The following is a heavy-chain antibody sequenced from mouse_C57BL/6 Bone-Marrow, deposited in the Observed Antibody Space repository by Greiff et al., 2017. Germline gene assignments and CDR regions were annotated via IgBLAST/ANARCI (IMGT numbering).Heavy chain of an antibody. V-gene: IGHV5-17*01. J-gene: IGHJ2*01. CDR2: ISSGSSTI. Sequence: EVKLMESGGGLVKPGGSLKLSCAASGFTFSDYGMHWVRQAPEKGLEWVAYISSGSSTIYYADTVKGRFTISRDNAKNTLFLQMTSLRSEDTAMYYCARLAGGYFDYWGQGTTLTVSS. CDR3: ARLAGGYFDY. CDR1: GFTFSDYG.